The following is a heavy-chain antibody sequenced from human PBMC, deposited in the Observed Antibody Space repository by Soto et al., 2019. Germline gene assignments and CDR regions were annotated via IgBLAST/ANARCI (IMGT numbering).Heavy chain of an antibody. CDR2: IIPIFGTA. CDR1: GGTFSSYA. CDR3: AREGYDSSGYYPMAPQH. V-gene: IGHV1-69*01. J-gene: IGHJ1*01. Sequence: QVQLVPSGAEVKKPGSSVKVSCQASGGTFSSYAIRWVRQAPGQGLEWMGGIIPIFGTAKYAQKFQGGVTITADEATSTAYMELSSLRSEDKAVYYCAREGYDSSGYYPMAPQHWGQGTLVTVSS. D-gene: IGHD3-22*01.